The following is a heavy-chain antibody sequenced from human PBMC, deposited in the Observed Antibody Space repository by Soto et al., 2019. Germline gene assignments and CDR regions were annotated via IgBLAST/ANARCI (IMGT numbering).Heavy chain of an antibody. V-gene: IGHV3-7*01. Sequence: EVQLEESGGTLVQPGGSLRLSCAASGLTFSNYWMSWVRQAPGKGLEWVANIKQDGREKYYVDSVRGRFTISRDNPKNSLYLQMSSLRAEDTAVYYCTKVVGLAGQDWGQGTLVTVSS. CDR1: GLTFSNYW. J-gene: IGHJ4*02. CDR3: TKVVGLAGQD. D-gene: IGHD6-19*01. CDR2: IKQDGREK.